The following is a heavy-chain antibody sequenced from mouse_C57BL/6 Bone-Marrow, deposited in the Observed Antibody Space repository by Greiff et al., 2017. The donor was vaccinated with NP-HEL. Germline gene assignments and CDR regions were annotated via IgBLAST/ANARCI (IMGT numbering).Heavy chain of an antibody. Sequence: QVQLQPSGAELARPGASVQLSCKASGYTFTSYGISWVKQRPGQGLEWIGELYPRRGNTYYNEKFKGKATLTAAKSSSTAYKERCILTSEDSAVYFCVSSYEGNQQIPYYFDYWGKGTTLTVSS. J-gene: IGHJ2*01. CDR1: GYTFTSYG. CDR3: VSSYEGNQQIPYYFDY. D-gene: IGHD2-10*01. CDR2: LYPRRGNT. V-gene: IGHV1-81*01.